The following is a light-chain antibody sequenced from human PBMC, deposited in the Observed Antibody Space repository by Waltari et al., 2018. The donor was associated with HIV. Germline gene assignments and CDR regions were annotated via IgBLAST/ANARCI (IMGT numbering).Light chain of an antibody. CDR3: AAWDDTLSGQGV. V-gene: IGLV1-47*01. Sequence: QSVLTQPPSVSGTPGQRVTISCSGSTSNIGSNYVYWYQQLPETAPKLLIYRDNQRPSGVPDRFSGSKSGTSASLAINGLRSEDEADDYCAAWDDTLSGQGVFGGGTKLTVL. J-gene: IGLJ2*01. CDR1: TSNIGSNY. CDR2: RDN.